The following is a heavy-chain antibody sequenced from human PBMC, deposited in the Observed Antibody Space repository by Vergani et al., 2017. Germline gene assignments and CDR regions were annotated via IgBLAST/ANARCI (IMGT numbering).Heavy chain of an antibody. Sequence: QVQLQESGPGLVKPSQTLSLTCTVSGGSISSGGYYWSWIRQHPGKGLEWIGYIYYSGSTYYNPSLKSRVTISVDTSKNQFSLKLSSVTAADTAVYYCARVNLGSNGLLWFGESPGAAVYFDYWGQGTLVTVSS. CDR3: ARVNLGSNGLLWFGESPGAAVYFDY. J-gene: IGHJ4*02. CDR1: GGSISSGGYY. CDR2: IYYSGST. V-gene: IGHV4-31*03. D-gene: IGHD3-10*01.